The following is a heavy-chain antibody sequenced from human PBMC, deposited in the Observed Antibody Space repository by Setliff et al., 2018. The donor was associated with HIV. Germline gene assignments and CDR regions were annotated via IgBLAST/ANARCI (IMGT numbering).Heavy chain of an antibody. CDR3: VKGYTSTWGPFDY. J-gene: IGHJ4*02. Sequence: GESLKISCAASGFTFSSYAMSWIRQTPGKGLEWVSFVTGDGRTKKDADSVRGRFTISRDNAKSSLYLQMSSLRAEDTAVYYCVKGYTSTWGPFDYWGQGTLVTVSS. D-gene: IGHD6-13*01. V-gene: IGHV3-11*01. CDR2: VTGDGRTK. CDR1: GFTFSSYA.